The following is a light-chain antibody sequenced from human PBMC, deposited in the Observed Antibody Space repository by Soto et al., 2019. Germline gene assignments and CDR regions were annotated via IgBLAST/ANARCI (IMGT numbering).Light chain of an antibody. Sequence: EIVLTQSPATLPLSPGERATLSCRASQSVSSYLAWYQQKPGQAPRLLIYDASNRATGIPARFSGSGSGTDCTLTISSLEPEDFAVYYCQQRSNWPTFGGGTKVEIK. CDR2: DAS. CDR3: QQRSNWPT. J-gene: IGKJ4*01. V-gene: IGKV3-11*01. CDR1: QSVSSY.